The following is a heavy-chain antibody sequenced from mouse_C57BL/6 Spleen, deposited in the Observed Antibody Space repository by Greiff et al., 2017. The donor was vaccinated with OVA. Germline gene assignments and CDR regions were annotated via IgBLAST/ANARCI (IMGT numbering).Heavy chain of an antibody. CDR1: GFTFSDYY. CDR3: ARDDYDDVRGFAY. Sequence: EVHLVESEGGLVQPGSSMKLSCTASGFTFSDYYMAWVRQVPEKGLEWVANINYDGSSTYYLDSLKSRFIISRDNAKNILYLQMSSLKSEDTATYYCARDDYDDVRGFAYWGQGTLVTVSA. D-gene: IGHD2-4*01. V-gene: IGHV5-16*01. CDR2: INYDGSST. J-gene: IGHJ3*01.